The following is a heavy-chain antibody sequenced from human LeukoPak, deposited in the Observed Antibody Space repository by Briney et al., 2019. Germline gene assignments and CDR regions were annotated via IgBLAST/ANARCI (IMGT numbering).Heavy chain of an antibody. CDR3: ARCTTGRTFGSLREIKRSREIDY. D-gene: IGHD1-1*01. CDR2: ISSSGSTI. Sequence: GGSLRLSCAASGFTFSDYYMSWIRQAPGKGLEWVSYISSSGSTIYYADSVKSRFTISRDNAKNSLYLQMNSLRVEDTAVYYCARCTTGRTFGSLREIKRSREIDYWGQGTLVTVSS. V-gene: IGHV3-11*04. J-gene: IGHJ4*02. CDR1: GFTFSDYY.